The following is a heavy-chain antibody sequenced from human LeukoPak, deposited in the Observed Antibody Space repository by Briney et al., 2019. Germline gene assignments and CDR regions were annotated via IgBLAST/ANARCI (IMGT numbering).Heavy chain of an antibody. D-gene: IGHD6-13*01. Sequence: SETLSLTCTVSGGSISSGDYYWSWIRQPPGKGLEWIGYIYYSGSTYYNPSLKSRVTISVDTSKNQFSLKLSSVTAADTAVYYCARERGIAAAAPNWFDPWGQGTLVTVSS. CDR3: ARERGIAAAAPNWFDP. CDR2: IYYSGST. CDR1: GGSISSGDYY. J-gene: IGHJ5*02. V-gene: IGHV4-30-4*01.